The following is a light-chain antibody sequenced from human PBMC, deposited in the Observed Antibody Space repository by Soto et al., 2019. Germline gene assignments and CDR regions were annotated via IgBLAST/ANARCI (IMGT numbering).Light chain of an antibody. Sequence: QSALTQPRSVSGSPGQSVTISCTGTSSDVGGYNYVSWYQHHPGKAPKLMIYDVIKRPSGVPDRFSCSKSGNTASLTISGLQAEDESDYYCCSYAGSYTSLCGAGTKLTVL. CDR3: CSYAGSYTSL. V-gene: IGLV2-11*01. CDR2: DVI. J-gene: IGLJ1*01. CDR1: SSDVGGYNY.